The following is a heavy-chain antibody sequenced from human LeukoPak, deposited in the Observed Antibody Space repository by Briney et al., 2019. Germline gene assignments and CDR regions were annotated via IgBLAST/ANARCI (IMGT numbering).Heavy chain of an antibody. CDR1: GGSFNNYA. Sequence: SVKVSCKASGGSFNNYAINWVRHAPGQGLEWMGGIFPLFETTNYAQGFQGRVTITADDSTSTAYMELNSLTTEDTAVYYCARGRESHGHYFHFWGQGTLVTVSS. D-gene: IGHD1-26*01. J-gene: IGHJ4*02. V-gene: IGHV1-69*13. CDR2: IFPLFETT. CDR3: ARGRESHGHYFHF.